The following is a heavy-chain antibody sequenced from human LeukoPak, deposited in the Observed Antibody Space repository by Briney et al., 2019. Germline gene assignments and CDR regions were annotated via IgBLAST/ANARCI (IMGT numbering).Heavy chain of an antibody. V-gene: IGHV4-34*01. CDR2: INHSGST. J-gene: IGHJ4*02. CDR3: ARGMRLLWFGDLSGTYFDY. D-gene: IGHD3-10*01. CDR1: GGSFSGYY. Sequence: ASETLSLTCAVYGGSFSGYYWSWIRQPPGKGLEWIGEINHSGSTNYNPSLKSRVTISVDTSKNQFSLKLSSVTAADTAVYYCARGMRLLWFGDLSGTYFDYWGQGTLVTVSS.